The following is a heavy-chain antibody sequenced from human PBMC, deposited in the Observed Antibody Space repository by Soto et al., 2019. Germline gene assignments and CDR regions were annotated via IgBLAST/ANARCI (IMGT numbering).Heavy chain of an antibody. Sequence: ASVKVSCKASGYTFTGYYMHWVRQAPGQGLEWMGWINPNSGGTNYAQKFQGWVTMTRDTSISTAYMELSRLRSDDTAVYYCARGIALYSYGYYYFDYWGQGTLVTVSS. V-gene: IGHV1-2*04. CDR3: ARGIALYSYGYYYFDY. CDR1: GYTFTGYY. D-gene: IGHD5-18*01. J-gene: IGHJ4*02. CDR2: INPNSGGT.